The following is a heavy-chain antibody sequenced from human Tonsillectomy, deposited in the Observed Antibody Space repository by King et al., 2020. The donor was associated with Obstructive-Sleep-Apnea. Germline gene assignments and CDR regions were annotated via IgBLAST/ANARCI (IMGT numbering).Heavy chain of an antibody. CDR1: VFTFSSDW. V-gene: IGHV3-7*01. J-gene: IGHJ6*02. Sequence: VQLVESGGGLVQPGGSLRLSCAASVFTFSSDWMRWVRQAPGKGLEWVANIKQDGSEKYYVDSVKGRFTITRDNAKNSLFLQMHSLRVDDTAVYYCARAWNYAMDVWGQGTTVTVSS. D-gene: IGHD3-3*01. CDR2: IKQDGSEK. CDR3: ARAWNYAMDV.